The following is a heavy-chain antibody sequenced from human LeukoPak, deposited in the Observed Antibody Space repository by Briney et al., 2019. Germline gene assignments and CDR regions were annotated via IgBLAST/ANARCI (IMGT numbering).Heavy chain of an antibody. CDR3: ARSFGGAFDY. Sequence: SETLSLTCAVYGGSFSGYYWSWLRQPPGKGLEWIGEINHSGNTNYNPSLKRRVTISIDTSKKHFSLKLSSVTAADTAVYYCARSFGGAFDYWGQGTLVTVSS. V-gene: IGHV4-34*01. CDR2: INHSGNT. J-gene: IGHJ4*02. D-gene: IGHD3-10*01. CDR1: GGSFSGYY.